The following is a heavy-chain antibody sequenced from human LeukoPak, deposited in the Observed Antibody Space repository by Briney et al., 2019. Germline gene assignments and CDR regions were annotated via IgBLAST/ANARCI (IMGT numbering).Heavy chain of an antibody. V-gene: IGHV3-15*05. CDR3: TTDSYCSTTTCYASSNYYYGLDA. J-gene: IGHJ6*02. CDR2: IYRNADGGTT. Sequence: GGSLRPSCAASGFTFSNAWMTWVRQAPGKGLEWVGRIYRNADGGTTDYAAPVKGRFTISRDDSKNTLYLQMNSLKTEDTAVYYCTTDSYCSTTTCYASSNYYYGLDAWGQGTSVTVSS. D-gene: IGHD2-2*01. CDR1: GFTFSNAW.